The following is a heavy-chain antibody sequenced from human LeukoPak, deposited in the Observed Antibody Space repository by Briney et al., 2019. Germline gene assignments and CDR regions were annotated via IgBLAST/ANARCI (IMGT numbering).Heavy chain of an antibody. CDR1: GGSISSYY. CDR3: ARARDYYDSSSYPNWFDP. D-gene: IGHD3-22*01. Sequence: SETLSLTCTVSGGSISSYYWTWIRQPAGKGLEWIGRIYSGGSTNYNPSLKSRVIMSVDKSQNQFSLKLSSVTAADTAVYYCARARDYYDSSSYPNWFDPWGQGTLVTVSS. J-gene: IGHJ5*02. CDR2: IYSGGST. V-gene: IGHV4-4*07.